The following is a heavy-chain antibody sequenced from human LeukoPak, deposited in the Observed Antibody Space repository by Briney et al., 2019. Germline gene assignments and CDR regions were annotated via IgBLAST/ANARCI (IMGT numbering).Heavy chain of an antibody. CDR3: ARGGIMITFGGVIATYYFDY. Sequence: ASVKVSCKASGYTFTNYAIHWVRQAPGQRLECMGWINADTGNTKYSQEFQGRVTITRDTSASTAYMELGSLRSEDMAVYYCARGGIMITFGGVIATYYFDYWGQGTLVTVSS. J-gene: IGHJ4*02. CDR2: INADTGNT. CDR1: GYTFTNYA. V-gene: IGHV1-3*03. D-gene: IGHD3-16*02.